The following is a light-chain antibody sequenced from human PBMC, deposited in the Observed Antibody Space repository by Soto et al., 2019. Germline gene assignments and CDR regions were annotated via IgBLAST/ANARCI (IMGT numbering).Light chain of an antibody. CDR2: AAS. CDR3: QQNGSTPRT. V-gene: IGKV3D-20*01. CDR1: QSVSRSY. Sequence: ELVLTQSPATLSLSPGERATLSCGASQSVSRSYLACYRQKPGLAPRLLIYAASSMSTGIPVRFSGSGSGTDFTLTISRLEPEDFAVYYCQQNGSTPRTFGQGTKVEIK. J-gene: IGKJ1*01.